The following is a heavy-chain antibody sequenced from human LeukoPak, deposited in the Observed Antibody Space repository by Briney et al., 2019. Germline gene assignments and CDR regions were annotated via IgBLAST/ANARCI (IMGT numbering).Heavy chain of an antibody. CDR2: INPNSGGT. Sequence: ASVKVPCKASGYTFTGYYMHWVRQAPGQGLEWMGWINPNSGGTDYAQKFLGRVTVTRDTSISTAYMELSRLTSDDTAVYYCARDQNGMDVWGQGTTVTVSS. CDR1: GYTFTGYY. CDR3: ARDQNGMDV. J-gene: IGHJ6*02. D-gene: IGHD2/OR15-2a*01. V-gene: IGHV1-2*02.